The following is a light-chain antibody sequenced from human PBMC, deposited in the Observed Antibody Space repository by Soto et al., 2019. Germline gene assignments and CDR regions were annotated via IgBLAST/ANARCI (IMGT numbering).Light chain of an antibody. Sequence: EIVMTQSPATLSVSPGERATLTCRASQSVSSNLAWYQQKPGQAPRLRIYGASTRATGIPARFSGSGSGTEFTLTISSLQSEAFAVYYCQEYNNWPPGTFGPGTKVDIK. CDR2: GAS. J-gene: IGKJ3*01. V-gene: IGKV3-15*01. CDR3: QEYNNWPPGT. CDR1: QSVSSN.